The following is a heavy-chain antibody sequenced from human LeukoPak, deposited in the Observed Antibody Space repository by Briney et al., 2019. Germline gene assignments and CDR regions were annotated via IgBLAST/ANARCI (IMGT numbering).Heavy chain of an antibody. V-gene: IGHV4-59*08. CDR2: IYYSGST. J-gene: IGHJ6*02. CDR1: GGSISSYY. Sequence: SGTLSLTCTVSGGSISSYYWSWIRQPPGKGLEWIGYIYYSGSTNYNPSLKSRVTISVDTSKNQFSLKLSSVTAADTAVYYCARYVPADIVVFGYYYGMDVWGQGTTVTVSS. CDR3: ARYVPADIVVFGYYYGMDV. D-gene: IGHD2-2*01.